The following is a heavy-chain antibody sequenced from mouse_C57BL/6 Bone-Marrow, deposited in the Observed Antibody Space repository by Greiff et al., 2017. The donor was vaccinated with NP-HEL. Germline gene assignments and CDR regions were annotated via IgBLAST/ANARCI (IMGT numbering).Heavy chain of an antibody. D-gene: IGHD1-1*01. CDR3: ARATTVVAPHWYFDV. V-gene: IGHV1-18*01. Sequence: EVQLQQSGPELVKPGASVKIPCKASGYTFTDYNMDWVKQSHGKSLEWIGDINPNNGGTIYNQKFKGKATLTVDKSSSTAYMELRSLTSEDTAVYYCARATTVVAPHWYFDVWGTGTTVTVSS. J-gene: IGHJ1*03. CDR2: INPNNGGT. CDR1: GYTFTDYN.